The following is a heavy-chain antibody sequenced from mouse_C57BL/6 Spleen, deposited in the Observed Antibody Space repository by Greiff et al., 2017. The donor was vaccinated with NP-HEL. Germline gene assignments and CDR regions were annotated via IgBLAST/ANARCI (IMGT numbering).Heavy chain of an antibody. CDR1: GYTFTDYY. CDR2: INPNNGGT. V-gene: IGHV1-26*01. J-gene: IGHJ1*03. Sequence: VQLQQSGPELVKPGASVKISCKASGYTFTDYYMNWVKQSHGKSLEWIGDINPNNGGTSYNQKFKGKATLTVDKSSSTAYMELRSLTSEDSAVYYCARGGTTGVAKDWYFDVWGTGTTVTVSS. CDR3: ARGGTTGVAKDWYFDV. D-gene: IGHD1-1*01.